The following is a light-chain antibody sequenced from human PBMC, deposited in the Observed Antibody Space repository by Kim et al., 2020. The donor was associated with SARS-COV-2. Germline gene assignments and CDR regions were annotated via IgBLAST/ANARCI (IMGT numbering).Light chain of an antibody. CDR3: QVWDSGSGRPV. J-gene: IGLJ3*02. V-gene: IGLV3-21*04. CDR1: NIGSNS. Sequence: PGNTTTISCGGNNIGSNSVHWYQQKPGPAPVLVIYYDSHRPSGIPERFSGSNSGTSATLTISRVGSGDEADYFCQVWDSGSGRPVFGGGTQLTVL. CDR2: YDS.